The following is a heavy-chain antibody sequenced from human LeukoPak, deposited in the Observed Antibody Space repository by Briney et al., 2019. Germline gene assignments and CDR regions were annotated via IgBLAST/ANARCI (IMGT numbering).Heavy chain of an antibody. CDR1: GFTYSSHA. J-gene: IGHJ4*02. D-gene: IGHD2-2*01. V-gene: IGHV3-23*01. CDR3: AKDPYGTRYFDY. Sequence: PGGSLRLSCAVSGFTYSSHALRWVRQAPGKELEWVSSLSGSGYNTYYADSVKGRFTISRDNSKNTVYLQMNSLRAEDTAVYYCAKDPYGTRYFDYWGQGTLVTVSS. CDR2: LSGSGYNT.